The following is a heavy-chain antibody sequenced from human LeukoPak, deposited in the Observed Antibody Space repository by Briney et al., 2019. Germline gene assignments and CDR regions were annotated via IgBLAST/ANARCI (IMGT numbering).Heavy chain of an antibody. J-gene: IGHJ5*02. CDR1: GGSISSSSYY. Sequence: SETLSLTCTVSGGSISSSSYYWGWIHQPPGKGLEWIGSIYYSGSTYYNPSLKSRVTISVDTSKNQFSLKLSSVTAADTAVYYCARHCSSTSCRNWFDPWGQGTLVTVSS. V-gene: IGHV4-39*01. D-gene: IGHD2-2*01. CDR3: ARHCSSTSCRNWFDP. CDR2: IYYSGST.